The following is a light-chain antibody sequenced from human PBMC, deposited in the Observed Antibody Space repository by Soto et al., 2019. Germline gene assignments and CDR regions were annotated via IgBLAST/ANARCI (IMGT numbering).Light chain of an antibody. Sequence: EIVMTQSPATVSVAPGERATLSCRASQSVSDNLAWYKQKSGQAPRLLIYGASSSATGIPARFSGSGSGTDFTLTISSLQSEDFAVYYCQQYNNWPLTFGGGTKVHI. CDR3: QQYNNWPLT. CDR1: QSVSDN. J-gene: IGKJ4*02. CDR2: GAS. V-gene: IGKV3D-15*01.